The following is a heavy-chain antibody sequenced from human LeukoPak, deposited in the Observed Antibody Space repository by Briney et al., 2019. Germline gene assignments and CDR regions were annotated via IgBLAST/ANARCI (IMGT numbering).Heavy chain of an antibody. CDR3: LEGGIAPLNWFDP. Sequence: GSSVKVSCKASGGTFSSYAISWVRQAPGQGLEWMGGIIPMFNTTKYAQKFQDRVTITADKSTSTAYMEPSSLRSEDTAVYYCLEGGIAPLNWFDPWGQGTLVTVSS. CDR2: IIPMFNTT. J-gene: IGHJ5*02. D-gene: IGHD6-13*01. V-gene: IGHV1-69*06. CDR1: GGTFSSYA.